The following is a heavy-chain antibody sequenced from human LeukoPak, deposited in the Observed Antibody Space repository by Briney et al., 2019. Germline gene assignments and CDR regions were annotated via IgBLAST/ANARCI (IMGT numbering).Heavy chain of an antibody. J-gene: IGHJ6*02. V-gene: IGHV4-59*01. CDR3: ARLLVGSMDV. CDR1: GGSISSYY. Sequence: SETLSLTRTVSGGSISSYYWSWIRQPPGKGLEWIGYIYYSGSTNYNPSLKSRVTISVDTSKNQFSLKLSSVTAADTAVYYCARLLVGSMDVWGQGTTVTVSS. CDR2: IYYSGST. D-gene: IGHD2-15*01.